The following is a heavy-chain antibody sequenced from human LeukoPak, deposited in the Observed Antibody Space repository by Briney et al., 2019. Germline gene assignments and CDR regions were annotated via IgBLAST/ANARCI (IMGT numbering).Heavy chain of an antibody. J-gene: IGHJ3*02. CDR2: IYTSGST. Sequence: SETLSLTCTVSVGSISSYYWSWIRQPPGKGLEWIGYIYTSGSTNYNPSLKSRVTMSVDTSKNQFSLKLSSVTAADTAVYYCARIRITMTGDAFDIWGQGTMVTVSS. CDR1: VGSISSYY. CDR3: ARIRITMTGDAFDI. V-gene: IGHV4-4*08. D-gene: IGHD3-22*01.